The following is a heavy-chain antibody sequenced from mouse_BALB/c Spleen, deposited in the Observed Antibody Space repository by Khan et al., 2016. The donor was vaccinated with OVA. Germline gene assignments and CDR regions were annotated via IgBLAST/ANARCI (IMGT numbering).Heavy chain of an antibody. CDR1: GYTFTDYS. V-gene: IGHV9-2-1*01. CDR3: AKAYYRYEDY. Sequence: QIQLVQSGPELKKPGETVKISCKASGYTFTDYSMHWVKQAPGKGLKWMGWINTETGEPTYADDFKGRFAFSLETSASTAYLQINNLKNEDTATYFCAKAYYRYEDYWGQGTTLTVSS. D-gene: IGHD2-14*01. CDR2: INTETGEP. J-gene: IGHJ2*01.